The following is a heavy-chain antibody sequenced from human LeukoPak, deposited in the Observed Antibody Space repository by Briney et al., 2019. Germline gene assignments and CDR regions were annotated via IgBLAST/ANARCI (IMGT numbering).Heavy chain of an antibody. Sequence: GGSLRLSCAASGFISSSYWMSWVRQAPGKGLEWVANIKQDGSERYYGDSVKGRFTISRDNSKNTLDLQMTGLRAEDTAVYYCARERGRGRDSPWFDYWGQGTLVTVSS. V-gene: IGHV3-7*03. CDR1: GFISSSYW. CDR2: IKQDGSER. D-gene: IGHD1-26*01. CDR3: ARERGRGRDSPWFDY. J-gene: IGHJ4*02.